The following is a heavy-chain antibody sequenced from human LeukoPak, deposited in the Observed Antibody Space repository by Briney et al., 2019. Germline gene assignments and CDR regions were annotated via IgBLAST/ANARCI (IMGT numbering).Heavy chain of an antibody. Sequence: ASVKVSCKASGYTFTSYYMHWVRQVPGQGLEWMGIINPSGGSTSYAQKFQGRVTITADESTSTAYMELSSLRSEDTAVYYCVRSSEGSSHRAYVWDAFDIWGQGTMVTVSS. J-gene: IGHJ3*02. V-gene: IGHV1-46*01. CDR2: INPSGGST. D-gene: IGHD1-26*01. CDR1: GYTFTSYY. CDR3: VRSSEGSSHRAYVWDAFDI.